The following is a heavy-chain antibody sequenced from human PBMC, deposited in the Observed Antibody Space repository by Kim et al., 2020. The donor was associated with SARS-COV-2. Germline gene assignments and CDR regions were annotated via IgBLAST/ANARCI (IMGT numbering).Heavy chain of an antibody. J-gene: IGHJ4*02. Sequence: YYADSVKGRFTISRDNSKNTLYLQMNSLRAEDTAVYYCARDRDSSGFPDYWGQGTLVTVSS. D-gene: IGHD3-22*01. CDR3: ARDRDSSGFPDY. V-gene: IGHV3-30*01.